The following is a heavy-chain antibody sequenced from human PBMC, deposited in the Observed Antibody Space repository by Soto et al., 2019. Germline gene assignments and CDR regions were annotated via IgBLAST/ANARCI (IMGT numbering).Heavy chain of an antibody. V-gene: IGHV3-30*18. CDR1: GFTFSSYG. D-gene: IGHD2-2*01. Sequence: QVQLVESGGGVVQPGRSLRLSCAASGFTFSSYGMHWVRQAPGKGLEWVAVISYDGSNKYYADSVKGRFTISRDNSKNPLYLQMNSLRAEDTAVYYCAKDFASVVPAATSLNWFDPWGQGTLVTVSS. CDR2: ISYDGSNK. CDR3: AKDFASVVPAATSLNWFDP. J-gene: IGHJ5*02.